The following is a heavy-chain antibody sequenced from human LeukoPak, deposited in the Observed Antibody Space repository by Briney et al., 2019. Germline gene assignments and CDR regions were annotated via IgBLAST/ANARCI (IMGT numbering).Heavy chain of an antibody. CDR1: GFTFSSYS. CDR2: ISSSSSYI. J-gene: IGHJ4*02. V-gene: IGHV3-21*01. CDR3: ARDDYGDYAGFDY. D-gene: IGHD4-17*01. Sequence: GGSLRLSCAASGFTFSSYSMNWVRQAPGKGLEWVSSISSSSSYIYYADSVKGRFTISRDNAKNSLYLQMHRLRAEDTAVYYCARDDYGDYAGFDYWGQGTLVTVSS.